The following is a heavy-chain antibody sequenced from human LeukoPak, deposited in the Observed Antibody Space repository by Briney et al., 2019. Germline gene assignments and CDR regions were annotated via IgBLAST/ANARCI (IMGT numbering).Heavy chain of an antibody. D-gene: IGHD2-21*02. CDR3: ARDGNVVVTAILWLATD. CDR2: ISYDGSNK. J-gene: IGHJ4*02. CDR1: GFTFSSYA. Sequence: GSLRLSCAASGFTFSSYAMHWVRQAPGKGLEWVAVISYDGSNKYYADSVKGRFTISRDNSKNTLYLQMNSLRAEDTAVYYCARDGNVVVTAILWLATDWGQGTLVTVSS. V-gene: IGHV3-30-3*01.